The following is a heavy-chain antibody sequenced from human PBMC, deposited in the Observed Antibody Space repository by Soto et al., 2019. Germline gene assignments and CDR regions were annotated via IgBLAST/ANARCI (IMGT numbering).Heavy chain of an antibody. CDR2: IIPMFGKP. CDR1: GGTFRSYA. V-gene: IGHV1-69*01. J-gene: IGHJ6*02. CDR3: AISMETNHFYCMDV. Sequence: QVQLVQSGAEVREPGSSVKVSCEASGGTFRSYAINWVRQAPGQGLEWMGGIIPMFGKPNYAEKFLGRVTISADESSRTAYMVVTRLKSEDTAVYYCAISMETNHFYCMDVWGLGTTVTVSS. D-gene: IGHD2-8*01.